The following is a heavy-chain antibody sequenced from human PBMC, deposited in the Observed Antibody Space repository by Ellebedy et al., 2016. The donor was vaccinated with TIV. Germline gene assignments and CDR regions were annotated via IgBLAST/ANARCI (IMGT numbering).Heavy chain of an antibody. CDR2: LTAAGNT. V-gene: IGHV3-13*01. CDR3: AAATILGSFDI. Sequence: GESLKISXEAPGITFSNYDMHWVRQVTGKGLEWISGLTAAGNTYYANSVKGRFTISRENANKSLYLQMNSLGAGDTAVYYCAAATILGSFDIWGQGTRVTVSS. CDR1: GITFSNYD. D-gene: IGHD2-15*01. J-gene: IGHJ3*02.